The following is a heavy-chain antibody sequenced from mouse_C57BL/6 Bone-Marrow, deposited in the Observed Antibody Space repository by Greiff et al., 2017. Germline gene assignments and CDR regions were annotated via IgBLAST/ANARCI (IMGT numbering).Heavy chain of an antibody. D-gene: IGHD2-4*01. J-gene: IGHJ4*01. CDR2: ISYDGSN. CDR1: GYSITSGYY. V-gene: IGHV3-6*01. CDR3: ARDGDYAYYYAMDY. Sequence: EVKLMESGPGLVKPSQSLSLTCSVTGYSITSGYYWNWIRQFPGNKLEWMGYISYDGSNNYNPSLKNRISITRDTSKNQFFLKLNSVTTEDTATYYCARDGDYAYYYAMDYWGQGTSVTVSS.